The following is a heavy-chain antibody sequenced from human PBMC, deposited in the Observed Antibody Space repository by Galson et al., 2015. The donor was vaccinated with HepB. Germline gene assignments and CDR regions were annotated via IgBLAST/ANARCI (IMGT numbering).Heavy chain of an antibody. D-gene: IGHD3-10*01. CDR3: ATTFYYGSAP. J-gene: IGHJ5*02. V-gene: IGHV4-39*01. CDR2: IYYNGST. Sequence: ETLSLTCTVSGGTINSRSYYWDWIRQPPGKGLEWIGTIYYNGSTSYNPSFRGRVTKAVDTSKNQFSLKLSSVTAADTAVYYCATTFYYGSAPWGQGILVTVSS. CDR1: GGTINSRSYY.